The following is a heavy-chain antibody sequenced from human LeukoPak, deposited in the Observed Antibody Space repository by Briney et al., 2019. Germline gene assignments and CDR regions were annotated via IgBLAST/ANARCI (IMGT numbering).Heavy chain of an antibody. J-gene: IGHJ4*02. CDR2: VYPGDSDT. V-gene: IGHV5-51*01. Sequence: GESLKISCKGSGYSFTSYWIGWVRQMPGKGLEWMGIVYPGDSDTRYSPSFQGQVTISADKSISTAYLQWSSLKASDTAMYYCARPYPAASGPFDYWGQGTLVTVSS. D-gene: IGHD5-12*01. CDR1: GYSFTSYW. CDR3: ARPYPAASGPFDY.